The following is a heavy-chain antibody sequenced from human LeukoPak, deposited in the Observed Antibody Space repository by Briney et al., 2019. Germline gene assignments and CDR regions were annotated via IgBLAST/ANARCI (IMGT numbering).Heavy chain of an antibody. CDR3: ARGRLGSGYFRCDH. J-gene: IGHJ4*02. D-gene: IGHD3-22*01. V-gene: IGHV3-7*04. Sequence: GGSLRLSCAASGFTFSSYWMSWVRQAPGKGLEWVADIKQDGSEKYYVDSVKGRFTISRDNAKDSLSLQMTSLTGEDTAVYYCARGRLGSGYFRCDHWGQGTLVTVSS. CDR2: IKQDGSEK. CDR1: GFTFSSYW.